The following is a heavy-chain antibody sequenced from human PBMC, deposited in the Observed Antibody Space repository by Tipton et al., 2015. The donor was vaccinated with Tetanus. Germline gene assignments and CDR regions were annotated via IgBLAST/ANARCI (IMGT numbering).Heavy chain of an antibody. CDR1: GGSISSDTYH. CDR2: FHYSGNT. V-gene: IGHV4-39*01. J-gene: IGHJ6*02. CDR3: ARHVHGFGALLTPAATHYYYGMDV. D-gene: IGHD2-2*01. Sequence: TLSLTCTVSGGSISSDTYHWGWIRQPPGRGLEWIGSFHYSGNTYYNPSLKSRVTISVDTSKAQFSLRLNSVTAADTAVYYCARHVHGFGALLTPAATHYYYGMDVWGQGTTVTVSS.